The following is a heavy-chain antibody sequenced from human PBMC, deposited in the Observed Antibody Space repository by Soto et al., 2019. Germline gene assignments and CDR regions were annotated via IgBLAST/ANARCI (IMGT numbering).Heavy chain of an antibody. Sequence: GGSLRLSCAASGFTFSSYAMSWVRQAPGKGLEWVSAISGSGGSTYYADSVKGRFTISRDNSKNTLYLQMNSLRAEDTAVYYCAKEGWSVVVQDPDVISYMDVWGKGTTVTVSS. CDR3: AKEGWSVVVQDPDVISYMDV. CDR2: ISGSGGST. CDR1: GFTFSSYA. V-gene: IGHV3-23*01. D-gene: IGHD2-2*01. J-gene: IGHJ6*03.